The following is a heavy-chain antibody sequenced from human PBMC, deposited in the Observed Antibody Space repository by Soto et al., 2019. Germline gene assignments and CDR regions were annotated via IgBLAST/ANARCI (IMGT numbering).Heavy chain of an antibody. J-gene: IGHJ5*01. CDR1: GGSISPYY. CDR3: AREGYRGGWSGIGALNWFDS. Sequence: QVQLQESGPGLVKPSETLSLTCTVSGGSISPYYWSWIRQPPGKGLEWIGYIYYSGSTNYNPSLKSRVTISVDTSKNPFSLKLSAVTAADTAVYYCAREGYRGGWSGIGALNWFDSWGQGTLVTVSS. D-gene: IGHD6-19*01. V-gene: IGHV4-59*01. CDR2: IYYSGST.